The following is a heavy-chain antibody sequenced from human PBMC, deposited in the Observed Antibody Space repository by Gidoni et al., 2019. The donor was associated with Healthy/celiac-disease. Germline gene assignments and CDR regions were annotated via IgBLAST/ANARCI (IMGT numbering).Heavy chain of an antibody. CDR2: IWYDGSNK. CDR1: GFTFSSYG. D-gene: IGHD3-22*01. Sequence: QVQLVESGGGVVQPGRSLRLSCAASGFTFSSYGMHWVRQAPGKGLEWVAVIWYDGSNKYYADSVKGRFTISRDNSKNTLYLQMNSLRAEDTAVYYCARDWDSSFFPLDYWGQGTLVTVSS. J-gene: IGHJ4*02. V-gene: IGHV3-33*01. CDR3: ARDWDSSFFPLDY.